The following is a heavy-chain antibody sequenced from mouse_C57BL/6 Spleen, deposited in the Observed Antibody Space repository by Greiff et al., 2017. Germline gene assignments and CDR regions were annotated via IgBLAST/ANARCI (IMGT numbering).Heavy chain of an antibody. D-gene: IGHD3-2*02. Sequence: LEESGPELVKPGASVKISCKASGYAFSSSWMNWVKQRPGKGLEWIGRIYPGDGDTNYNGKFKGKATLTADKSSSTAYMQLSSLTSEDSAVYFCARKDSSGYYFDYWGQGTTLTVSS. V-gene: IGHV1-82*01. CDR3: ARKDSSGYYFDY. CDR2: IYPGDGDT. CDR1: GYAFSSSW. J-gene: IGHJ2*01.